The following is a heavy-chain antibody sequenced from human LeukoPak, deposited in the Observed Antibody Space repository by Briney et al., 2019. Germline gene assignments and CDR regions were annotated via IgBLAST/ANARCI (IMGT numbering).Heavy chain of an antibody. J-gene: IGHJ4*02. CDR1: GGSFSGYY. CDR2: INHSGST. D-gene: IGHD3-22*01. CDR3: ARESSGYYYKY. V-gene: IGHV4-34*01. Sequence: ASETLSLTCAVYGGSFSGYYWSWIRQPPGKGLEWIGEINHSGSTNYNPSLNSRVTISVDTSKNQFSLKLSSVTAADTAVYYCARESSGYYYKYWGQGTLVTVSS.